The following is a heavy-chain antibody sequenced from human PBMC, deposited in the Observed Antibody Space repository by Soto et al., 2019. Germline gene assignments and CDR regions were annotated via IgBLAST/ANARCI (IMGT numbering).Heavy chain of an antibody. CDR2: INFDGSRT. D-gene: IGHD3-16*01. V-gene: IGHV3-74*01. J-gene: IGHJ4*02. CDR3: AKDLRWGQSDG. Sequence: GGAPRLSCAAPGFPFSGYWVHWFRQVPGKGLVWVSQINFDGSRTDYADSVRGRFTISRDNAEDTLYLQMNSLRVEDTAVYYCAKDLRWGQSDGWGQGILVTVSS. CDR1: GFPFSGYW.